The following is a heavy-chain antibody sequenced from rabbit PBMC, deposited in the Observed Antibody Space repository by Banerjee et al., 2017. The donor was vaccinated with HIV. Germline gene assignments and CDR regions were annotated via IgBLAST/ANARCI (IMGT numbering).Heavy chain of an antibody. D-gene: IGHD6-1*01. CDR3: VRKDSYDGL. J-gene: IGHJ4*01. CDR2: INTISGDT. V-gene: IGHV1S45*01. Sequence: QEQLEESGGDLVKPEGSLTLTCTASGFSFSNGYVMCWVRQAPGKGLEWIACINTISGDTVYATWAKGRFTISKASWTTVTLQMTSLTAADTASYFCVRKDSYDGLWGPGTLVTVS. CDR1: GFSFSNGYV.